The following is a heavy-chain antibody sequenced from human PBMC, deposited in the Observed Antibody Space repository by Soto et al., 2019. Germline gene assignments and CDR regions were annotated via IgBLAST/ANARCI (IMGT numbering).Heavy chain of an antibody. Sequence: GGSLRLSCEASGFTFTNTYMSWFRQAPGKGLEWVSYISPSSTDTNYADSVKGRFTISRDNAKNSLYLQMNSLRAEDTAVYYCTRDPRGGDCWGQGTLVTVSS. CDR3: TRDPRGGDC. V-gene: IGHV3-11*05. CDR1: GFTFTNTY. D-gene: IGHD1-26*01. J-gene: IGHJ4*02. CDR2: ISPSSTDT.